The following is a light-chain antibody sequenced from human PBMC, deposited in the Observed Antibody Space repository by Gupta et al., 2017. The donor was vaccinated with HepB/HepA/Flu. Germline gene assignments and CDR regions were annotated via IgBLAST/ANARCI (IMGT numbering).Light chain of an antibody. V-gene: IGLV1-40*01. CDR1: TTNIGTGYD. CDR3: QSYDSSLGVV. J-gene: IGLJ3*02. Sequence: QSVLPQPPSVSGAPGQRVTISCTGSTTNIGTGYDVHWYQHLPGTAPKLLIHGNSNRPSGVPDRFSGSKSGTSASLAITGLQAEDEADYYCQSYDSSLGVVFGGGTKLTVL. CDR2: GNS.